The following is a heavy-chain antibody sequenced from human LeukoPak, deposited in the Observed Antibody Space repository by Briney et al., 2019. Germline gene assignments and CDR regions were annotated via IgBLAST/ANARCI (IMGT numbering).Heavy chain of an antibody. V-gene: IGHV1-8*03. CDR3: TRTAYCTNGVCYFTGYDH. Sequence: ASVKVSCKASGYTFTTHDINWVRQATGQGLEWMGYMNPNSGNTGYAKEFQGRVTITRSTSISTVYMEMTSLTSEDTAAYYCTRTAYCTNGVCYFTGYDHWGQGTLVTVSS. D-gene: IGHD2-8*01. J-gene: IGHJ4*02. CDR1: GYTFTTHD. CDR2: MNPNSGNT.